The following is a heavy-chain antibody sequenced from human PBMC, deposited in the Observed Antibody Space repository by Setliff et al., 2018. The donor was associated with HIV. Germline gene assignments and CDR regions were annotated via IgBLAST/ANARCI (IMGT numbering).Heavy chain of an antibody. V-gene: IGHV1-2*06. J-gene: IGHJ6*03. Sequence: GASVKVSCKVSGDSFNGYYMHWVRQAPGQGLEWMGRINPNSGGTKYAQKFQGRVTMTRDTSISTASMELSRLTSDDTAVYYCARGEGASEFHNYYDIDVWGKGTTVTVSS. CDR2: INPNSGGT. D-gene: IGHD3-10*01. CDR3: ARGEGASEFHNYYDIDV. CDR1: GDSFNGYY.